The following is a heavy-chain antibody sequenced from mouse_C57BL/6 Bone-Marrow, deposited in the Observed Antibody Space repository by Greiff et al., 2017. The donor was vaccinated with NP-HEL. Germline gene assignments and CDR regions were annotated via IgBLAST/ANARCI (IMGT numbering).Heavy chain of an antibody. CDR1: GFSFNTYA. Sequence: GGGLVQPKGSLKLSCAASGFSFNTYAMNWVRQAPGKGLEWVARIRSKSNNYATYYADSVKDRFTISRDDSESMLYLQMNNLKTEDTAMYYCVRHKYLYAMDYWGQGTSVTVSS. CDR3: VRHKYLYAMDY. J-gene: IGHJ4*01. CDR2: IRSKSNNYAT. D-gene: IGHD2-10*02. V-gene: IGHV10-1*01.